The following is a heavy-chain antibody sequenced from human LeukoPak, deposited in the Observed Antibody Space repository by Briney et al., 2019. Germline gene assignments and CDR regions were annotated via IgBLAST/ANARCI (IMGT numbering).Heavy chain of an antibody. CDR3: ARVELAGSRYFDY. CDR2: IYHSGST. D-gene: IGHD6-19*01. Sequence: SETLSLTCTVSGGSISSSNWWSWVRQPPGKGLEWIGEIYHSGSTNYNPSLKSRVTTSVDKSKNQFSLKLSSVTAADTAVYYCARVELAGSRYFDYWGQGTLVTVSS. CDR1: GGSISSSNW. J-gene: IGHJ4*02. V-gene: IGHV4-4*02.